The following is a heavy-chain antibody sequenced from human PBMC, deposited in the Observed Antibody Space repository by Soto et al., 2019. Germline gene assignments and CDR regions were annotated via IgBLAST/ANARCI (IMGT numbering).Heavy chain of an antibody. D-gene: IGHD6-19*01. J-gene: IGHJ4*02. CDR2: ISYDGNNK. CDR1: GFTFSNYA. Sequence: QVPLVESGGGVVQPGRSLRLSCAASGFTFSNYAMHWVRQTPGKGLEWVAVISYDGNNKYYADSVKGRFSISRDNSKNTLSLQINSLRAEDTAVYYCARDPVAYSNGWYGLDYWGQGALVTVSS. CDR3: ARDPVAYSNGWYGLDY. V-gene: IGHV3-30-3*01.